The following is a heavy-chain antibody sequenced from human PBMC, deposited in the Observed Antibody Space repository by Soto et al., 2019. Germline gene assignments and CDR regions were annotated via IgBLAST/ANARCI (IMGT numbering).Heavy chain of an antibody. CDR1: GYRFTTHY. CDR3: ARDGNFALRGYSFGFDF. D-gene: IGHD5-18*01. Sequence: GASVKVSCKASGYRFTTHYIHWVLQAPGQGLEWMGRMNVGTGGTTYAHKFQGRVTMTRDTSIRTAYLEVSSVKSDDTAMYYCARDGNFALRGYSFGFDFWGQGTLVTVSS. CDR2: MNVGTGGT. V-gene: IGHV1-2*06. J-gene: IGHJ4*02.